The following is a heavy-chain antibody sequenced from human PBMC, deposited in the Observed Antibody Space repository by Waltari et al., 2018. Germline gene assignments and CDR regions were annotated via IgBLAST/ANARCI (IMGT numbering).Heavy chain of an antibody. CDR2: IRGSGGRI. CDR1: GFTFNSYA. V-gene: IGHV3-23*01. D-gene: IGHD3-16*02. J-gene: IGHJ6*02. CDR3: AKISSGYYGMDV. Sequence: EVQVLESGGGLIQPGGSLRLSCAASGFTFNSYAMSWVRQAPGKGLEGVSFIRGSGGRINYADSVKGRFTISRDNSKNTLDLQMNSLRAEDTAVYYCAKISSGYYGMDVWGQGTTVTVSS.